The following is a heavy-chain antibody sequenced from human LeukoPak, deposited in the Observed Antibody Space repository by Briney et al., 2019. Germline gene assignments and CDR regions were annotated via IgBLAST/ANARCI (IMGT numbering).Heavy chain of an antibody. CDR3: AKFGSGSSGWSDY. D-gene: IGHD6-19*01. CDR2: ISYDGSNK. J-gene: IGHJ4*02. V-gene: IGHV3-30*18. CDR1: GFTFSSYG. Sequence: PGGSLRLSCADSGFTFSSYGMHWVRQAPGKGLEWVAVISYDGSNKYYADSVKGRFTISRDNSKNTLYLQMNSLRAEDTAVYYCAKFGSGSSGWSDYWGQGTLVTVSS.